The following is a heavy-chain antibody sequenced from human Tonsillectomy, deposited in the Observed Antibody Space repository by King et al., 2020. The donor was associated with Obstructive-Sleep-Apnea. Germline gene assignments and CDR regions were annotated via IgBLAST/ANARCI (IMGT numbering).Heavy chain of an antibody. V-gene: IGHV4-59*01. CDR2: IYYSGST. J-gene: IGHJ6*02. CDR1: GGSISSYY. D-gene: IGHD3-10*01. CDR3: ARGDYYGSGSYLLGYYYGMDV. Sequence: QLQESGPGLVKPSETLSLTCTVSGGSISSYYWSWIRQPPGKGLEWIGYIYYSGSTNYNPSLKSRVTISVDTSKNQFSLKLSSVTAADTAVYYCARGDYYGSGSYLLGYYYGMDVWGQGTTVTVSS.